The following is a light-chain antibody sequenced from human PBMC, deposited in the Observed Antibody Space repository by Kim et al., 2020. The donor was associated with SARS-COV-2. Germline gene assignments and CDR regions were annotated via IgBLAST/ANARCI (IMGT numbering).Light chain of an antibody. CDR2: GAS. Sequence: EIVMTQSPATLSVSPGERATLTCRASQSVNTKLAWYQQKGGRPPRILIYGASTRATGVPARFSGSGSGTDFTLTISSLQSEDFAVYYCQEYNDWAETFGQGTKVEIK. V-gene: IGKV3D-15*01. J-gene: IGKJ1*01. CDR3: QEYNDWAET. CDR1: QSVNTK.